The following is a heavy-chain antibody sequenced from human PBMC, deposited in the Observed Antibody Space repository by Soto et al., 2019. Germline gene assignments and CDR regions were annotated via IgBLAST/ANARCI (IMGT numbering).Heavy chain of an antibody. Sequence: QLQLQESGPGLVKPSETLSLTCTVSGGSISSSSYYWGWIRQPPGKGLEWIGSIYYSGSTYYNPSLKSRVTISVDTSKNQFSLQLSCVTAADTAVYYCARSCSSTSCSWFDPWGQGTLVTVSS. J-gene: IGHJ5*02. CDR2: IYYSGST. CDR3: ARSCSSTSCSWFDP. V-gene: IGHV4-39*01. CDR1: GGSISSSSYY. D-gene: IGHD2-2*01.